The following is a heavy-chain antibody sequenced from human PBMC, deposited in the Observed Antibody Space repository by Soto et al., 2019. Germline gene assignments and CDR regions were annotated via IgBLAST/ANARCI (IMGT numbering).Heavy chain of an antibody. CDR3: ARVFREITIFGVVMNWFDP. J-gene: IGHJ5*02. CDR2: IYYSGST. D-gene: IGHD3-3*01. CDR1: GGSVRSGSYY. Sequence: SETLSLTCSVSGGSVRSGSYYWSWIRQPPGKGLEWIGYIYYSGSTNYNPSLKSRVTISVDTSKNQFSLKLSSVTAADTAVYYCARVFREITIFGVVMNWFDPWGQGTLVTVSS. V-gene: IGHV4-61*01.